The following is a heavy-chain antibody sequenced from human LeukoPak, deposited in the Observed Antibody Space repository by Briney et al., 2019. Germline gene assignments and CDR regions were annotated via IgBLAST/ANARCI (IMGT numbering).Heavy chain of an antibody. Sequence: GGSLRLSCAASGFTFSSYAMSWVRQAPGKGLEWVSAISSGGGSTYYADSVKGRFTISRDNSKNTLYLQMNSLRAEDTAVYYCAKSPGYSSSWYDYWGQGTLVTVSS. CDR2: ISSGGGST. V-gene: IGHV3-23*01. J-gene: IGHJ4*02. CDR1: GFTFSSYA. CDR3: AKSPGYSSSWYDY. D-gene: IGHD6-13*01.